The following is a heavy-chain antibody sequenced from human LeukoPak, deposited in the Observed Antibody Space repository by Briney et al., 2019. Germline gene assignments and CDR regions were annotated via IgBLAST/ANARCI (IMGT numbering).Heavy chain of an antibody. J-gene: IGHJ4*02. CDR1: GGSISSYY. CDR2: IYYSGST. V-gene: IGHV4-59*01. D-gene: IGHD1-1*01. CDR3: ARTEPSGTTSH. Sequence: SETLSLTCTVSGGSISSYYWSWIRQPPGKGLEWIGYIYYSGSTNYNPSLKNRVTISVDTSKNHFSLKLNSVTAADTAVYYCARTEPSGTTSHWGQGTLVTVSS.